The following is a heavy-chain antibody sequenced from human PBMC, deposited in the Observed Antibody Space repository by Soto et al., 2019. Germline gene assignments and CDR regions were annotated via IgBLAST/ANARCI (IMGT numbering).Heavy chain of an antibody. D-gene: IGHD3-22*01. CDR3: ARDQYYYDSSGYSPFDY. CDR1: GFSFNTYS. Sequence: PGGSLRLSCAASGFSFNTYSMNWVRQAPGKGLEWVSYIGSSGTTIYYADSVEGRFTISRDNAKNSLYLQMNSLRDEDTAVYYCARDQYYYDSSGYSPFDYWGQGTLVTVSS. J-gene: IGHJ4*02. V-gene: IGHV3-48*02. CDR2: IGSSGTTI.